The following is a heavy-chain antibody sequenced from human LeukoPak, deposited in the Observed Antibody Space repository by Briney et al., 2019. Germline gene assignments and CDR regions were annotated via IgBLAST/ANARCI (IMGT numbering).Heavy chain of an antibody. CDR1: GYTFTGYY. J-gene: IGHJ4*02. Sequence: KVSCKASGYTFTGYYMHWVRQAPGQGLEWMGIIYLGDSETRYGPSFQGQVTISADKSISTAYLQWSSLKASDAAMYYCARHPSYTSGWPLDYWGQGTLVTVSS. D-gene: IGHD6-19*01. CDR3: ARHPSYTSGWPLDY. CDR2: IYLGDSET. V-gene: IGHV5-51*01.